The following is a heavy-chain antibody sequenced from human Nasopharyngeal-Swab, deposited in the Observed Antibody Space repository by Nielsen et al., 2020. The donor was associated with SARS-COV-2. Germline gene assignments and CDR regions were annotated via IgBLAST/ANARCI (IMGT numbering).Heavy chain of an antibody. D-gene: IGHD1-26*01. J-gene: IGHJ4*02. CDR2: IWNDGSKK. CDR3: ARDVWDSEESTRFDH. Sequence: GESLKISCAASGFTFSTYGMHWVRQAPGKGLEWVAVIWNDGSKKYSTDSVKGRFTISRDNSKNTVYLQMNSLRVEDTAVYYCARDVWDSEESTRFDHWGQGTLVTVSS. V-gene: IGHV3-33*01. CDR1: GFTFSTYG.